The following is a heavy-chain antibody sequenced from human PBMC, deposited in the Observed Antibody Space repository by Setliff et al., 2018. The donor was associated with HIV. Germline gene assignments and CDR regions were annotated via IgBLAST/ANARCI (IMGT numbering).Heavy chain of an antibody. D-gene: IGHD2-15*01. Sequence: SETLSLTCSVSGVSMTNNYWTWIRQSPGKGLEWIGYVHYSGNTRYNPSLKSRVTISVDTSKNKFSLKLSSVTAADTAVHYCAGEKVAWTVSDSFFEFWGQGVPVTV. CDR1: GVSMTNNY. CDR2: VHYSGNT. J-gene: IGHJ4*02. CDR3: AGEKVAWTVSDSFFEF. V-gene: IGHV4-59*03.